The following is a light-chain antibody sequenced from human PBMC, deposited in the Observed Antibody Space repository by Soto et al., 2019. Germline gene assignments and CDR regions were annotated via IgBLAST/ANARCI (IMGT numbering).Light chain of an antibody. CDR2: GAS. CDR3: QQYNNWPRWT. V-gene: IGKV3-15*01. J-gene: IGKJ1*01. Sequence: EIVVTQSPATLSVSPGERATLSCRASQSVSSNLAWYQQKPGQAPRLLIYGASTRATGIPARFSGSGSGTEFTLTISSLQSEDFAVYYCQQYNNWPRWTFGQGTKVEIK. CDR1: QSVSSN.